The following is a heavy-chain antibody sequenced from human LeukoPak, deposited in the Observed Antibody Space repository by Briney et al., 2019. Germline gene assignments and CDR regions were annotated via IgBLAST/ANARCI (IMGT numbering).Heavy chain of an antibody. J-gene: IGHJ4*02. D-gene: IGHD6-19*01. V-gene: IGHV1-8*01. Sequence: ASVKVSCKASGYTFTSYDINWVRQATGQGLEWMGWMNPNSGNTGYAQKFQGRVTMTRNTSISTAYMELSSLRSEDTAAYYCARVAVPMRVRGYDYWGQGTLVTVSS. CDR3: ARVAVPMRVRGYDY. CDR2: MNPNSGNT. CDR1: GYTFTSYD.